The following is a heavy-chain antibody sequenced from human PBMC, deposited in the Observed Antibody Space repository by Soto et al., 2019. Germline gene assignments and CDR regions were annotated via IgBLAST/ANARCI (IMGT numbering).Heavy chain of an antibody. CDR3: ATGRRVATIFVVYYYYGMDV. V-gene: IGHV4-34*01. J-gene: IGHJ6*01. D-gene: IGHD3-3*01. Sequence: SETLSLTCAVYGGSFSGYYWSWIRQPPGKRLEWIGEINHSGITNYNPSLKSRVTISVDTSKNQFSLKLSSVTAADTAVYYCATGRRVATIFVVYYYYGMDVWGKATT. CDR2: INHSGIT. CDR1: GGSFSGYY.